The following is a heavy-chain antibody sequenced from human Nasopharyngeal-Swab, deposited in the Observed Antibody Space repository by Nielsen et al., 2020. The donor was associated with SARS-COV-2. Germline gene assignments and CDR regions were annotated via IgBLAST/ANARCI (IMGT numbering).Heavy chain of an antibody. V-gene: IGHV4-4*07. Sequence: WIRQPPGKGLEWIGRIYTSGSTNYNPSLKSRVTMSVDTSKNQFSLKLSSVTAADTAVYYCARDPYAYSSSWYDDSGYFDYWGQGTLVTVLL. D-gene: IGHD6-13*01. J-gene: IGHJ4*02. CDR3: ARDPYAYSSSWYDDSGYFDY. CDR2: IYTSGST.